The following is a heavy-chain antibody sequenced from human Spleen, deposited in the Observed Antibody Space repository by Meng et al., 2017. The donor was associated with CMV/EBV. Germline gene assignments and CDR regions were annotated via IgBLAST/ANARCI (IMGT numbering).Heavy chain of an antibody. CDR1: GFTFSNYN. CDR2: ISSSSSTI. CDR3: ARLTGHCSSTSCYYWLDP. Sequence: GGSLRLSCAASGFTFSNYNMNWVRQAPGKGLEWVSYISSSSSTIYYADSVKGRFTISRDNAKNSLYLQLNSLRGEDTAVYYCARLTGHCSSTSCYYWLDPWGQGTLVTVSS. D-gene: IGHD2-2*01. V-gene: IGHV3-48*04. J-gene: IGHJ5*02.